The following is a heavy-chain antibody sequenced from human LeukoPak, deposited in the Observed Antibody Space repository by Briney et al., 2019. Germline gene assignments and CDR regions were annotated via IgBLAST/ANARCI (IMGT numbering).Heavy chain of an antibody. V-gene: IGHV3-74*01. CDR2: ISSDGSST. Sequence: GGSLRLSCEASGFSFSSYGMHWVRQAPGKGLVWVSSISSDGSSTNYADSVKGRFTISRDNAKNTLYLQMNSLTAEDTAVYYCSRALYYYGSGGSWFDPWGQGTLVTVSS. J-gene: IGHJ5*02. CDR3: SRALYYYGSGGSWFDP. D-gene: IGHD3-10*01. CDR1: GFSFSSYG.